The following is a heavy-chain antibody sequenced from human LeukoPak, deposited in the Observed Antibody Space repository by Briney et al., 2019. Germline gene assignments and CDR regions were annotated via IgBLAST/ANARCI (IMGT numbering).Heavy chain of an antibody. D-gene: IGHD6-13*01. CDR1: GYSISSGYY. Sequence: SETLSLTCTVSGYSISSGYYWGWIRQPPGKGLEWIGSIYHSGSTYYNPSLKSRVTISVGTSKNQFSLKLSSVTAADTAVYYCARVSAAGKRANFDYWGQGTLVTVSS. V-gene: IGHV4-38-2*02. CDR2: IYHSGST. J-gene: IGHJ4*02. CDR3: ARVSAAGKRANFDY.